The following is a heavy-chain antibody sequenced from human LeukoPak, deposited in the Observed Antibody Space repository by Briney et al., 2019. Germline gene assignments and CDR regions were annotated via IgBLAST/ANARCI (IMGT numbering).Heavy chain of an antibody. CDR3: ARGGIAVAGTVIDY. D-gene: IGHD6-19*01. J-gene: IGHJ4*02. CDR2: IIPILGIA. V-gene: IGHV1-69*04. Sequence: GASVKVSCEASGGTFSSYAISWVRQAPGQGLEWMGRIIPILGIANYAQKFQGRVTITADKSTSTAYMELSSLRSEDTAVYYCARGGIAVAGTVIDYWGQGTLVTVSS. CDR1: GGTFSSYA.